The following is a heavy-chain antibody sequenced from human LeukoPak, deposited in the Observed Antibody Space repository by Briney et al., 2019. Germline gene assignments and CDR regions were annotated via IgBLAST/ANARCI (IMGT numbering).Heavy chain of an antibody. CDR2: SSSSSSTI. Sequence: PGGSLRLSCAASGFTFSSYSMHWARHAPGKGLDWASYSSSSSSTIYYADSVKGRFSISRDNAKNSLYLQMNSLRAEDTAVYYCATSTSGYYYAPFDYWGQGTLVTVSS. J-gene: IGHJ4*02. CDR1: GFTFSSYS. V-gene: IGHV3-48*01. D-gene: IGHD3-22*01. CDR3: ATSTSGYYYAPFDY.